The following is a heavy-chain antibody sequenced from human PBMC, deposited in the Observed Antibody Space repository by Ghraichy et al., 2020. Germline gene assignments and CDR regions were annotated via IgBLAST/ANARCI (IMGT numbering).Heavy chain of an antibody. J-gene: IGHJ4*02. CDR1: GGSVSNSDY. V-gene: IGHV4-39*01. D-gene: IGHD1-26*01. Sequence: ETLSLTCTVSGGSVSNSDYWGWIRQPPGKGLEWIGTSSSSGSTYYNPSLKSPVGVSVDTSKNQFSLFLTSATTADTAVYYCARHRGPSGPDYWGQGILVTVSS. CDR3: ARHRGPSGPDY. CDR2: SSSSGST.